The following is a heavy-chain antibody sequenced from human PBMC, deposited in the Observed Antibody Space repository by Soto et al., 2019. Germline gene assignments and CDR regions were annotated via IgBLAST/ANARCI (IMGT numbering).Heavy chain of an antibody. Sequence: PGGSLRLSCAASGFIFRNFGRHWVRRAPGKGLEWVATISGDGNDKYYPDSMKGRFTISRDNFNNTLYLQLNSLRPEDTAVYHCVQGASTAHQPLDSWGQGVLVTVSS. V-gene: IGHV3-30*03. J-gene: IGHJ4*02. CDR1: GFIFRNFG. CDR2: ISGDGNDK. D-gene: IGHD1-26*01. CDR3: VQGASTAHQPLDS.